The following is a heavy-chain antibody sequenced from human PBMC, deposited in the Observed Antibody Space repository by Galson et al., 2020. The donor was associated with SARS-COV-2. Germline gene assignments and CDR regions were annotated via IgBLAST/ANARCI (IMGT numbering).Heavy chain of an antibody. CDR3: AREIGFGELLNWFDP. CDR1: GYTFTGYY. D-gene: IGHD3-10*01. V-gene: IGHV1-2*06. Sequence: GESLKISCKASGYTFTGYYMHWVRQAPGQGLEWMGRINPNSGGTNYAQKFQGRVTMTRDTSISTAYMELSRLRSDDTAVYYCAREIGFGELLNWFDPWGQGTLVTVSS. CDR2: INPNSGGT. J-gene: IGHJ5*02.